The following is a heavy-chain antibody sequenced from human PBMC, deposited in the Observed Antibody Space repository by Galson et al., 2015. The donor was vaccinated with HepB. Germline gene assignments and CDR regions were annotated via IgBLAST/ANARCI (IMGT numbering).Heavy chain of an antibody. V-gene: IGHV3-66*01. CDR1: GFTVSSNY. J-gene: IGHJ4*02. CDR3: ARAVPPMYSSGWYYFDRSDYKGIYFDS. Sequence: SLRLSCAASGFTVSSNYMSWVRQAPGKGLEWVSVIYSGGSTYYEDSVKGRFTISRDNSKNTLYLQMNSLRAEDTAVYYCARAVPPMYSSGWYYFDRSDYKGIYFDSWGQGTLVTVSS. D-gene: IGHD6-19*01. CDR2: IYSGGST.